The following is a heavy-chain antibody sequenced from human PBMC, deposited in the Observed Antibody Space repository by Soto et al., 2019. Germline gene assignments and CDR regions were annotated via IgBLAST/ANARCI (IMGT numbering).Heavy chain of an antibody. Sequence: WGSLRLSCAASGFTFTRYSMNWCRQAPGKGLEWVSSISSTTNYIYYGDSMKGRFTISRDNAKNSLYLEMNSLRAEDTAVYYCARESEDLTSNFDYWGQGTLVTVSS. CDR1: GFTFTRYS. J-gene: IGHJ4*02. CDR2: ISSTTNYI. V-gene: IGHV3-21*06. CDR3: ARESEDLTSNFDY.